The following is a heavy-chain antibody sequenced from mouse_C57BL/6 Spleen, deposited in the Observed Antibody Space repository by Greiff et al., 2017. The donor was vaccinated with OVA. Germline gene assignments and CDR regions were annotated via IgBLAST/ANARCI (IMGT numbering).Heavy chain of an antibody. D-gene: IGHD3-2*02. Sequence: VQGVESGAELVRPGASVTLSCKASGYTFTDYEMHWVKQTPVHGLEWIGAIDPETGGTAYNQKFKGKAILTADKSSSTAYMELRSLTSEDSAVYYCTRWDSSGSAWFAYWGQGTLVTVSA. CDR1: GYTFTDYE. CDR2: IDPETGGT. V-gene: IGHV1-15*01. J-gene: IGHJ3*01. CDR3: TRWDSSGSAWFAY.